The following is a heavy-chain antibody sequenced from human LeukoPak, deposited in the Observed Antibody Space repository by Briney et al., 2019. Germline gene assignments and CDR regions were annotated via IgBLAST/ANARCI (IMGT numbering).Heavy chain of an antibody. Sequence: SETLSLSCTASGFSISSYYLSWIRQPPGKGLEWIGYIYYSGSTNYNPSLKRRVIIFSNTSKNQFSLKLSSVAAADTAVYHCARIRIEWELPGDYYYGMDVWGQGTTVTVSS. J-gene: IGHJ6*02. CDR3: ARIRIEWELPGDYYYGMDV. CDR2: IYYSGST. V-gene: IGHV4-59*01. CDR1: GFSISSYY. D-gene: IGHD1-26*01.